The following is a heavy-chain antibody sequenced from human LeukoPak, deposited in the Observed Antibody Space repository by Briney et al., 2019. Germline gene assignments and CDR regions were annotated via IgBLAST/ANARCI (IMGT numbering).Heavy chain of an antibody. CDR3: ARTSLVGATSDIDY. Sequence: SETLSLTCTVSGGSISSYYWGWIRQPPGKGLEWIGSIYYSGSTYYNPSLKSRVTISVDTSKNQFSLKLSSVTAADTAVYYCARTSLVGATSDIDYWGQGTLVTVSS. J-gene: IGHJ4*02. D-gene: IGHD1-26*01. V-gene: IGHV4-39*01. CDR2: IYYSGST. CDR1: GGSISSYY.